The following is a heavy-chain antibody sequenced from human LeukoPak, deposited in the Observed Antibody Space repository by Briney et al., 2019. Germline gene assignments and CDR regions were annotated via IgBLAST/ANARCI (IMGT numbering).Heavy chain of an antibody. CDR1: GFTFDDYA. J-gene: IGHJ4*02. CDR2: ISWNSGSI. CDR3: AKDSGSYPGGFDY. V-gene: IGHV3-9*01. D-gene: IGHD1-26*01. Sequence: GRSLRLSCAASGFTFDDYAMHWVRQAPGKGLEWVPGISWNSGSIGYADSVKGRFTISRDNAKNSLYLQMNSLRAEDTALYYCAKDSGSYPGGFDYWGQGTLVTVSS.